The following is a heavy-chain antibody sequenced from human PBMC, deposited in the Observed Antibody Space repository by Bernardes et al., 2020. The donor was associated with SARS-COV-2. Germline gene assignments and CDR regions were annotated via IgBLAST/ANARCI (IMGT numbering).Heavy chain of an antibody. CDR3: ARPGSVETYYDFWSGPTRNYYYGMDV. CDR1: GFTFSNYW. V-gene: IGHV3-7*01. CDR2: IKQDGSDQ. Sequence: GGSLRLSCEASGFTFSNYWMSWVRQAPGKGLAWVANIKQDGSDQYYVDSVKGRFTISRDNAKNSLYLQMNSLRAEDTAVYYCARPGSVETYYDFWSGPTRNYYYGMDVWGQGTTVTVSS. D-gene: IGHD3-3*01. J-gene: IGHJ6*02.